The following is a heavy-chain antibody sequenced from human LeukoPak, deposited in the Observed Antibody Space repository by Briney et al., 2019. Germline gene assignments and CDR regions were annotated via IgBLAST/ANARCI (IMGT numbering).Heavy chain of an antibody. D-gene: IGHD5-24*01. V-gene: IGHV3-49*03. CDR1: GFTFGDYA. Sequence: PGRSLRLSCTASGFTFGDYAMSWFRQAPGKGLEWVGFIRSKAYGGTTEYAASVKGRFTISRDDSKSIAYLQMNSLKTEDTAVYYCTRASVEMATNGRGDDAFDIWGQGTMVTVSS. CDR3: TRASVEMATNGRGDDAFDI. J-gene: IGHJ3*02. CDR2: IRSKAYGGTT.